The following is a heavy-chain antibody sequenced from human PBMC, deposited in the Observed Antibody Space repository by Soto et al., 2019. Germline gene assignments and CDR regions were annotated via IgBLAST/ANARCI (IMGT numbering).Heavy chain of an antibody. V-gene: IGHV3-30-3*01. CDR2: ISYDGSNK. CDR3: ARVWNPGSSSHYGMDV. D-gene: IGHD6-13*01. J-gene: IGHJ6*02. CDR1: GFTFSSYA. Sequence: HPGGSLRLSCAASGFTFSSYAMHWVRQAPGKGLEWVAVISYDGSNKYYADSVKGRFTISRDNSKNTLYLQMNSLRAEDTAVYYCARVWNPGSSSHYGMDVWGQGTTVTVSS.